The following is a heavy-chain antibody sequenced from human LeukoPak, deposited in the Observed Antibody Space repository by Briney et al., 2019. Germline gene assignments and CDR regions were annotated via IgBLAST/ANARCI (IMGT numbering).Heavy chain of an antibody. D-gene: IGHD6-19*01. CDR1: GFTVSSNY. CDR2: IYSGGST. CDR3: AKRAGYSIDWPYYFDY. V-gene: IGHV3-53*01. Sequence: PGGSLRLSCAASGFTVSSNYMSWVRQAPGKGLEWVSVIYSGGSTYYADSVNGRFTISRDNSKNTLYLQMISLRAEDTAVYYCAKRAGYSIDWPYYFDYWGQGTLVTVSS. J-gene: IGHJ4*02.